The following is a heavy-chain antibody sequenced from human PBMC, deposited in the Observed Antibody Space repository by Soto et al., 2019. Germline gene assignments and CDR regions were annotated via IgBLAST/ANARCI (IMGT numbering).Heavy chain of an antibody. V-gene: IGHV4-31*03. CDR2: IYNSGTT. D-gene: IGHD3-10*01. CDR1: GAPISSGGFY. CDR3: AREPISTPRGVTQVDP. J-gene: IGHJ5*02. Sequence: QVRLQESGPGLVRPLQTLSLTCNVSGAPISSGGFYWSWIRQHPGKGPEWIGYIYNSGTTFYNPSLGSRVTMSLDAAKNHFSLELRSVTVADTAVYYCAREPISTPRGVTQVDPWGQGTQVTVSS.